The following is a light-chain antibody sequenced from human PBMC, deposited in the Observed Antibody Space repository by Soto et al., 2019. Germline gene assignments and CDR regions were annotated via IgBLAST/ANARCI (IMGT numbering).Light chain of an antibody. CDR2: DSS. V-gene: IGKV3-11*01. CDR1: QNVDKF. Sequence: TQSPSSVSASVGDRITLSCRASQNVDKFLAWYQQRPGQPPRLLIFDSSNRATGVPVRFSGSGSGTVFTLTIGSLEPEDSAVYYCQQRKNWPPITFGQGARLE. J-gene: IGKJ5*01. CDR3: QQRKNWPPIT.